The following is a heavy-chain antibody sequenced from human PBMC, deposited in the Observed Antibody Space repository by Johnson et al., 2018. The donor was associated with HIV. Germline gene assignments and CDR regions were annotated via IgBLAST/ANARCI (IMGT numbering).Heavy chain of an antibody. D-gene: IGHD3-16*01. CDR1: GFSFSTYN. Sequence: QVQLVESGGGVVQPGRSLRLSCAASGFSFSTYNMHWVRHAPGRGLAWVAFISYDGSNKYYADYVKGRLTISRDNSKNTLYLQMNSLRAEDTAVYYCAREEGSGEPPNAFDIWGQGTMVTVSS. J-gene: IGHJ3*02. CDR3: AREEGSGEPPNAFDI. CDR2: ISYDGSNK. V-gene: IGHV3-30-3*01.